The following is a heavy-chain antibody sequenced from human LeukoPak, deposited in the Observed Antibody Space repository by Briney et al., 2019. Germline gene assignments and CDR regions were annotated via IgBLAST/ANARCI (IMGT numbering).Heavy chain of an antibody. CDR3: AVEMATITELWGPFGY. CDR1: GYTFTSYY. D-gene: IGHD5-24*01. CDR2: INPSGGST. V-gene: IGHV1-46*01. Sequence: ASVKVSCKASGYTFTSYYMHWVRQAPGQGLEWMGIINPSGGSTSYAQKFQGRVTMTRDMSTSTVYMELSSLRSEDTAVYYGAVEMATITELWGPFGYWGQGTLVTVSS. J-gene: IGHJ4*02.